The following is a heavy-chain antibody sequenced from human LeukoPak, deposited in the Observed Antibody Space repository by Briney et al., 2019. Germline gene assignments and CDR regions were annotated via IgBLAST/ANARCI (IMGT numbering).Heavy chain of an antibody. V-gene: IGHV4-59*01. CDR3: ARSERSITIFGVVIMNWFDP. D-gene: IGHD3-3*01. J-gene: IGHJ5*02. CDR2: IYYSGST. CDR1: GGSICSYY. Sequence: SETLSLTCTVSGGSICSYYWSWIRQPPGKGLEWIGYIYYSGSTNYNPSLKSRVTISVDTSKNQFSLKLSSVTAADTAVYYCARSERSITIFGVVIMNWFDPWGQGTLVTVSS.